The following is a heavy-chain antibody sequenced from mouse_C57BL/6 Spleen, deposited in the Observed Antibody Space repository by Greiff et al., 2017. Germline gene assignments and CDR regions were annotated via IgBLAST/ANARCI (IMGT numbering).Heavy chain of an antibody. CDR1: GYSITSGYY. Sequence: EVQRVESGPGLVKPSQSLSLTCSVTGYSITSGYYWNWIRQFPGNKLEWMGYISYDGSNNYNPSLKNRISITRDTSKNQFFLKLNSVTTEDTATYYCARGLDYYGSSYVWFAYWGQGTLVTVSA. J-gene: IGHJ3*01. CDR3: ARGLDYYGSSYVWFAY. V-gene: IGHV3-6*01. D-gene: IGHD1-1*01. CDR2: ISYDGSN.